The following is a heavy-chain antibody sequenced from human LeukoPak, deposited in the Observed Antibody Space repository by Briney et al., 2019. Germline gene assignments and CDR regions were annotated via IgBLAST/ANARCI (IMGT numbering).Heavy chain of an antibody. Sequence: PSETLSLTCTVSGGSISSYYWSWIRQPPGKGLEWIGYIYYSGSTNYNPSLKSRVTISVDTSKNQFSLKLSSATAADTAVYYCARLVGIAVAGNWFDPWGQGTLVTVSS. CDR3: ARLVGIAVAGNWFDP. CDR1: GGSISSYY. V-gene: IGHV4-59*08. J-gene: IGHJ5*02. CDR2: IYYSGST. D-gene: IGHD6-19*01.